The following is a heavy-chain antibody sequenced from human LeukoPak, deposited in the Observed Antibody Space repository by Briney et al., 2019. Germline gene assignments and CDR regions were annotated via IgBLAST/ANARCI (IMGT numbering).Heavy chain of an antibody. J-gene: IGHJ4*02. CDR1: GFTFSSYE. Sequence: GGSLRLSCAASGFTFSSYELNWVRQAPGKGLEWVSYISDTGSTIYYADSVEGRFTISRGNAKNSVYLQMNSLRAEDTAVYYCAREYHYVWGSYRYFDYWGQGTLVTVSS. CDR2: ISDTGSTI. D-gene: IGHD3-16*02. V-gene: IGHV3-48*03. CDR3: AREYHYVWGSYRYFDY.